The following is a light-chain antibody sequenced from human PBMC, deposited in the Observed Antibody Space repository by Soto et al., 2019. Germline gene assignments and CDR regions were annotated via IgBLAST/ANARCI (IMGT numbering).Light chain of an antibody. V-gene: IGKV1-39*01. Sequence: DIQMTQSPSSLSASVGDRVTITCRASQSISSYLNWYQQKPGKAPDLLIYAASSLQSGVPSRFSGSGSGTDFTLTISSLQREDFATYYCQQSYSSPFSFGPGTKVDIK. J-gene: IGKJ3*01. CDR3: QQSYSSPFS. CDR1: QSISSY. CDR2: AAS.